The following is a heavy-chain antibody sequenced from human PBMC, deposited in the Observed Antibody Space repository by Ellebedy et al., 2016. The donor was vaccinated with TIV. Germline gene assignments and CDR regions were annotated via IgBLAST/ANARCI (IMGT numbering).Heavy chain of an antibody. V-gene: IGHV3-30*03. CDR3: ARITMVRGVNFDY. Sequence: GESLKISXAASGFTFSSYGMHWVRQAPGKGLEWVAVISYDGSNKYYADSVKGRFTISRDNSKNTLYLQMNSLRAEDTAVYYCARITMVRGVNFDYWGQGTLVTVSS. CDR1: GFTFSSYG. J-gene: IGHJ4*02. D-gene: IGHD3-10*01. CDR2: ISYDGSNK.